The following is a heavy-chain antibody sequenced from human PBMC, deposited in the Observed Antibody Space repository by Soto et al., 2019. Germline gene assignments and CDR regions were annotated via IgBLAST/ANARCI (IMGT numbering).Heavy chain of an antibody. CDR3: AKDLGYDFWSGYYTGATYYYYGMDV. D-gene: IGHD3-3*01. V-gene: IGHV3-30*18. CDR1: GFTLSSHG. Sequence: PGGSLRLSCAASGFTLSSHGMHWVRQAPGKGLEWGAVISYDGSNTYYADPVKGRFTISRDNSKNKLYLQMNSLRAEDTAVYYCAKDLGYDFWSGYYTGATYYYYGMDVWGQGTTVTVSS. CDR2: ISYDGSNT. J-gene: IGHJ6*02.